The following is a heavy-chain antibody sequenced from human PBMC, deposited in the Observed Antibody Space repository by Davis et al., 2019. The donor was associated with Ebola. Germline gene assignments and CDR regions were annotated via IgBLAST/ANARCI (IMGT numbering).Heavy chain of an antibody. V-gene: IGHV3-21*01. CDR1: GFTFSTYS. CDR3: ARGVGFSSGWSYFDY. J-gene: IGHJ4*02. D-gene: IGHD6-19*01. CDR2: ISSSSSYI. Sequence: GESLKISCAASGFTFSTYSMSWVRQAPGKGLEWVSSISSSSSYIYYADSVKGRFTISRDNAKNSLYLQMNSLRAEDTAVYYCARGVGFSSGWSYFDYWGQGTLVTVSS.